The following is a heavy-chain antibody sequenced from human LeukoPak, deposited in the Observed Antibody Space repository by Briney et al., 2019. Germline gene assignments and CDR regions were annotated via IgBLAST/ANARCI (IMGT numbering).Heavy chain of an antibody. CDR3: ARDPGGSLDFDY. J-gene: IGHJ4*02. CDR1: GYTFTSSD. D-gene: IGHD1-26*01. CDR2: ISPYNGNT. V-gene: IGHV1-18*01. Sequence: ASVKASCKASGYTFTSSDINWVRQAPGQGLEWMGWISPYNGNTNYAQKLQGRVTMTTDTSTSTAYMELRSLRSDDTAVYYCARDPGGSLDFDYWGQGTLVTVSS.